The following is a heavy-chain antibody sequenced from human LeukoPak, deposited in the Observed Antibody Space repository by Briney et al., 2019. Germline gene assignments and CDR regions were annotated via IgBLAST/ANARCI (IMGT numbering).Heavy chain of an antibody. CDR3: ARGYAEGMDV. CDR1: GFTVSSNY. Sequence: GGSLRLSCAASGFTVSSNYMSWVRQAPGKGLEWVSVTYSNGRTYYADSVKGRFTISRDNAKNSLYLQMNSLRAEDTAVYYCARGYAEGMDVWGKGTTVTISS. D-gene: IGHD3-16*01. CDR2: TYSNGRT. V-gene: IGHV3-53*01. J-gene: IGHJ6*04.